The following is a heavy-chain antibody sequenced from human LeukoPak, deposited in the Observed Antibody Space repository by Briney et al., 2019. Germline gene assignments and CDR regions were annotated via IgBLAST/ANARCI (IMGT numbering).Heavy chain of an antibody. D-gene: IGHD2-2*02. CDR3: ARGEMDIVVVPAAIDPFDY. J-gene: IGHJ4*02. V-gene: IGHV3-21*01. CDR2: ISSSSSYI. Sequence: PGGSLRLXCAASGFTFSSYSMNWVRQAPGKGLESVSSISSSSSYIYYADSVKGRFTISRDNAKNSLYLQMNSLRAEDTAVYYCARGEMDIVVVPAAIDPFDYWGQGTLVTVSS. CDR1: GFTFSSYS.